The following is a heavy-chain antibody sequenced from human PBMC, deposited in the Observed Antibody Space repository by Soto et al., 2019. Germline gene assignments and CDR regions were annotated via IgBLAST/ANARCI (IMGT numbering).Heavy chain of an antibody. CDR3: ARIKTEGDSSGYLTIFDY. J-gene: IGHJ4*02. D-gene: IGHD3-22*01. CDR2: INWNGGST. Sequence: GGSLRLSCAASGFTFDDYGMSWVRQAPGKGLEWVSGINWNGGSTGYADSVKGQFTISRDNAKNSLYLQMNSLRAEDTALYYCARIKTEGDSSGYLTIFDYWGQGTLVTVSS. CDR1: GFTFDDYG. V-gene: IGHV3-20*04.